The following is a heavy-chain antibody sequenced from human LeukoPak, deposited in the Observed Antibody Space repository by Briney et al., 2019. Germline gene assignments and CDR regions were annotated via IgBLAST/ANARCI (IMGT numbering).Heavy chain of an antibody. CDR3: ARVGSGWYGRLFDY. CDR1: GFTVSSNY. V-gene: IGHV3-53*01. D-gene: IGHD6-19*01. CDR2: IYSGGST. Sequence: GSLRLSCAASGFTVSSNYMSWVRQAPGKGLEWVSVIYSGGSTYYADSVKGRFTISRDNAKNSLYLQVNSLRAEDTAVYYCARVGSGWYGRLFDYWGQGTLVTVSS. J-gene: IGHJ4*02.